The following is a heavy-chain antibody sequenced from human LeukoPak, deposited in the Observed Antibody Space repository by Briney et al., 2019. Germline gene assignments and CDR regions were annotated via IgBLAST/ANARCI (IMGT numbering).Heavy chain of an antibody. CDR2: IYYSGST. V-gene: IGHV4-59*01. D-gene: IGHD5-24*01. J-gene: IGHJ4*02. CDR1: GGSISSYY. Sequence: SQTLSLTCTVSGGSISSYYWSWIRQPPGKGLEWIGYIYYSGSTNYNPSLKSRVTMSVDTSKNQFSLKLSSVTAADTAVYYCARVGGYNSPLDYWGQGTLVTVSS. CDR3: ARVGGYNSPLDY.